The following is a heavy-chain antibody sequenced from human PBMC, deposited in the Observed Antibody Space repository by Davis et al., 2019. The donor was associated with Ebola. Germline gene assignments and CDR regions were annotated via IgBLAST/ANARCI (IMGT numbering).Heavy chain of an antibody. V-gene: IGHV7-4-1*02. CDR2: INTNTGNP. CDR1: GYTFSSHA. CDR3: AREASSSWYRYFDY. J-gene: IGHJ4*02. Sequence: ASVKVSCKASGYTFSSHAMNWVRQAPGQGLEWMGWINTNTGNPTYAQGFTGRFVFSLDTSVSTAYLQISSLKAEDTAVYYCAREASSSWYRYFDYWGQGTLVTVSS. D-gene: IGHD6-13*01.